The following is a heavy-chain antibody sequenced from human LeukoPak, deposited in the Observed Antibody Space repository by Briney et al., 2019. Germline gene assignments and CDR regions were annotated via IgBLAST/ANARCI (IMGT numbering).Heavy chain of an antibody. J-gene: IGHJ6*03. CDR1: GYSFTSYW. CDR2: IYPGDSDT. Sequence: GESLKISCKGSGYSFTSYWIGWVRQMPGKGLEWMGIIYPGDSDTRYSPSFQGQVTISADKSTNTAYLEWSSLKASDTAIYYCARQGAAGKYYYYYMDVWGKGTTVTVSS. V-gene: IGHV5-51*01. D-gene: IGHD6-13*01. CDR3: ARQGAAGKYYYYYMDV.